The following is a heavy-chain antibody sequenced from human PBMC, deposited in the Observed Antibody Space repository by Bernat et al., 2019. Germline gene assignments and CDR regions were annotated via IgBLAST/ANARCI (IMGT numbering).Heavy chain of an antibody. CDR3: ARDYPGDCSSASCPGVFDY. V-gene: IGHV3-7*04. Sequence: EVQLVESGGGLVQPGGSLRLSCAVSGFTFSSYCMSWVRQAPGKGLEWVSRIKQDGSGQYYVDSVKGRFTISRDNADNSLYLQMNDLSAEVTAVYFCARDYPGDCSSASCPGVFDYWGQGTLVTVSS. CDR1: GFTFSSYC. J-gene: IGHJ4*02. D-gene: IGHD2-2*01. CDR2: IKQDGSGQ.